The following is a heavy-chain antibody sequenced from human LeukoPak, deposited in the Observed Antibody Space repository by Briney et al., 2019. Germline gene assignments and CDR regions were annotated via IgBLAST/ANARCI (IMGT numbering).Heavy chain of an antibody. V-gene: IGHV3-53*01. CDR3: VREVGKGGDDFDVWFDP. J-gene: IGHJ5*02. Sequence: PGGSLRLSCAASGFTVSSSYMSRVRQAPGKGWGGAQVFYNDGNTLYADSVKGRFTISRDDSKNTLYLQMNSLRVEDTAVYYCVREVGKGGDDFDVWFDPWGQGTLVTVSS. CDR1: GFTVSSSY. CDR2: FYNDGNT. D-gene: IGHD3-16*01.